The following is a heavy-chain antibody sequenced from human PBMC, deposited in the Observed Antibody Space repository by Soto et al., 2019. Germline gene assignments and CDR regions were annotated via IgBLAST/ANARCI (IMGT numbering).Heavy chain of an antibody. V-gene: IGHV1-18*01. Sequence: QVQLVQSVAEVKKPGASLKVSCKASGYTFTSYGISWERQAPGQGLEWMGWISAYNGNTNDAQQLQGRVTMTTDTSAGTAHMELRRLRSAATGVEYCARGYYDNSGYFDYWGQGALVTVSS. CDR3: ARGYYDNSGYFDY. CDR1: GYTFTSYG. CDR2: ISAYNGNT. D-gene: IGHD3-22*01. J-gene: IGHJ4*02.